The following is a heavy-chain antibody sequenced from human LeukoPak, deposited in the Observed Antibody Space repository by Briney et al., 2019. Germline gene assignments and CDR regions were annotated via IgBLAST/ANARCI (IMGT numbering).Heavy chain of an antibody. CDR3: ARGRASNDAFDI. Sequence: SETLSLTCTVSGGPISSYYWSWIRQPPGKGLEWIGYIYYSGSTNYNPSLKSRVTISVDTSKNQFSLKLSSVTAADTAVYYCARGRASNDAFDIWGQGTMVTVSS. CDR2: IYYSGST. CDR1: GGPISSYY. J-gene: IGHJ3*02. V-gene: IGHV4-59*01.